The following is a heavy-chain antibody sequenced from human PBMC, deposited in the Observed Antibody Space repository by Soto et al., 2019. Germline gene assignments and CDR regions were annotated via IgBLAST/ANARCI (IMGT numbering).Heavy chain of an antibody. V-gene: IGHV4-30-4*01. Sequence: SETLSLTCTVSGGSISSGDYYWSWIRQPPGKGLEWIGYIYYSGSTYYNPSLKSRVTISVDTSKNQFSLKLSSVTAADTAVYYCARRLATGTGRYFDYWGQGTLVTVSS. CDR3: ARRLATGTGRYFDY. D-gene: IGHD1-1*01. CDR1: GGSISSGDYY. CDR2: IYYSGST. J-gene: IGHJ4*02.